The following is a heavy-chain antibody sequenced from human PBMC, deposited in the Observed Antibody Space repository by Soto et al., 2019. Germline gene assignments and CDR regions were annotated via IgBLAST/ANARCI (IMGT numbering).Heavy chain of an antibody. CDR2: IKSKTDGGTT. D-gene: IGHD2-8*01. J-gene: IGHJ3*02. V-gene: IGHV3-15*01. CDR1: GFTFSNAW. CDR3: TTGYCTNGVCSNDAFDI. Sequence: GGSLRLSCAASGFTFSNAWMSWVRQAPGKGLEWVGRIKSKTDGGTTDYAAPVKGRFTISRDDSKNTLYLQMNSLKTEDTAVYYCTTGYCTNGVCSNDAFDIWGQGTMVTGSS.